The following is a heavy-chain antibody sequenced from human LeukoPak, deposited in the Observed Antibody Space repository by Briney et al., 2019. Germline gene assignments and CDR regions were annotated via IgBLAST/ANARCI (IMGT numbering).Heavy chain of an antibody. D-gene: IGHD6-6*01. V-gene: IGHV3-23*01. CDR1: GFTFSSYA. J-gene: IGHJ3*02. CDR2: ISGSGGST. Sequence: PGGSLRLSCAASGFTFSSYAMSWVRQAPGKGLEWVSGISGSGGSTYYADSVKGQFTISRDNSKNTLYLQMNSLRAEDTAVFYCAKGKYNRDAFDIWGLGTMVTVSS. CDR3: AKGKYNRDAFDI.